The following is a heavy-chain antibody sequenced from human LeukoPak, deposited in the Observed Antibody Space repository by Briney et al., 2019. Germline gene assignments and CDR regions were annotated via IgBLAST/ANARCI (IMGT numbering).Heavy chain of an antibody. D-gene: IGHD2/OR15-2a*01. J-gene: IGHJ4*02. CDR3: ATTFRNGPFDY. CDR1: GFTFSSYW. Sequence: GGSLRLSCAASGFTFSSYWLSWVRQAPGKGLEWVASINQEGSEENYVDSVKGRSTISRDNAKNALYLQMNSLRAEDTAVYYCATTFRNGPFDYWGQGTLVTV. V-gene: IGHV3-7*01. CDR2: INQEGSEE.